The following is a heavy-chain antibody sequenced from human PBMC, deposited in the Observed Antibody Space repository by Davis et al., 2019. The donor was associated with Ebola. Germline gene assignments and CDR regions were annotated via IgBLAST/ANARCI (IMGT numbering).Heavy chain of an antibody. D-gene: IGHD4-11*01. CDR2: FHNSGST. J-gene: IGHJ4*02. V-gene: IGHV4-61*01. Sequence: PSETLSLTCTVSGGSVNSESYYWSWIRQPPGKGLEWIGYFHNSGSTNYNPSLKSRVTISVDTSKNQFSLKLSSVTAADTAVYYCARGDYNNHIDYWGQGTLVTVSS. CDR1: GGSVNSESYY. CDR3: ARGDYNNHIDY.